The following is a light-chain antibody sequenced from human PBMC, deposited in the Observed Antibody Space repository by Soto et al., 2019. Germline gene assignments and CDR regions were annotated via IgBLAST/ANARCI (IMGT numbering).Light chain of an antibody. Sequence: DIQMTQSPSSLSASVGDRVIITCRASQTISIYLNWYQQKPGKAPILLIYAASSLQSGVPSRFSGSGSGADFTLTISSLQPEDFATYYCQQSLTIPYIFGQGTKLEIK. V-gene: IGKV1-39*01. CDR2: AAS. CDR3: QQSLTIPYI. CDR1: QTISIY. J-gene: IGKJ2*01.